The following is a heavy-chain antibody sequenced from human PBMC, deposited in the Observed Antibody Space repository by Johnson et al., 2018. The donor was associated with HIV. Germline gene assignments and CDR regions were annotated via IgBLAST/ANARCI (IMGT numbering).Heavy chain of an antibody. D-gene: IGHD3-22*01. CDR2: ISYDGSNQ. J-gene: IGHJ3*02. Sequence: QVQLVESGGGVVQPGRSLRLSCPASGFTFSSYALHWVRQAPGKGLEWVAVISYDGSNQYYADSVKGRFTIPRDNSKNTLYLQMNSLRAEDTAVYYCARAGANYYYDSSGYGAFDIWGQGTMVTVSS. CDR3: ARAGANYYYDSSGYGAFDI. V-gene: IGHV3-30-3*01. CDR1: GFTFSSYA.